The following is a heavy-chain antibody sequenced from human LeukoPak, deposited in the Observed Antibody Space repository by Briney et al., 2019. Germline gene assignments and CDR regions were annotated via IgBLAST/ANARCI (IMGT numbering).Heavy chain of an antibody. D-gene: IGHD3-16*01. J-gene: IGHJ5*02. CDR1: GGTFSSYA. Sequence: SVKVSCKASGGTFSSYAISWVRQAPGQGVEWMGRIIPILGIANYAQKFQGRVTITADKSTSTAYMELSSLRSEDTAVYYCARDRLYGFDPWGQGTLVTVSS. CDR2: IIPILGIA. V-gene: IGHV1-69*04. CDR3: ARDRLYGFDP.